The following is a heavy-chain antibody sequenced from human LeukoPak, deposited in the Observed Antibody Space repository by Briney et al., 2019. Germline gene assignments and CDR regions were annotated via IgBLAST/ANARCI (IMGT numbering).Heavy chain of an antibody. CDR3: AREDRWWDLYYFDY. D-gene: IGHD1-26*01. V-gene: IGHV7-4-1*02. J-gene: IGHJ4*02. CDR1: GYTFTSYA. CDR2: INTNTGNP. Sequence: ASVKVSCKASGYTFTSYAMNWVRQAPGQGLEWMGWINTNTGNPTYAQGFTGRFVFSLDTSVSTAYLQISSLKAEDTAVYYCAREDRWWDLYYFDYWGQGTLVTVSS.